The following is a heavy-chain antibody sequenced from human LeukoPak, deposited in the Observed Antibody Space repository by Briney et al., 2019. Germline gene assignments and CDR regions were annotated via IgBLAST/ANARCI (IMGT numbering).Heavy chain of an antibody. CDR2: IYSGGST. V-gene: IGHV3-66*04. CDR3: ARRIAAADDAFDI. Sequence: GGSLRLSCAASGFIVSSNYMGWVRQAPGKGLEWVSVIYSGGSTYYADSVKGRFTISRDNSKNMIYLEMNSLRVEDTAVYYCARRIAAADDAFDIWGQGTMVTVSS. CDR1: GFIVSSNY. J-gene: IGHJ3*02. D-gene: IGHD6-13*01.